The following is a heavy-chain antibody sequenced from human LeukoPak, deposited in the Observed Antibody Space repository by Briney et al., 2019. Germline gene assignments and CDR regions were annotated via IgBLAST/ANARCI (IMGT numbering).Heavy chain of an antibody. D-gene: IGHD3-10*01. CDR1: GFTFDDYG. CDR3: AKDSAFYYIDV. V-gene: IGHV3-7*01. Sequence: GGSLRLSCAASGFTFDDYGMSWVRQVPGKGLEWVANTKQDGSEKYYVDSVKGRFTISRDNAKNSLYLQMNSLKGDDTAVYYCAKDSAFYYIDVWGKGTTVIISS. CDR2: TKQDGSEK. J-gene: IGHJ6*03.